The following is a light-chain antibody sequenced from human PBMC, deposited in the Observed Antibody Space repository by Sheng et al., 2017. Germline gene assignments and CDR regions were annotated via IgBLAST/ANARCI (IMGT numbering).Light chain of an antibody. J-gene: IGKJ1*01. Sequence: DIQMTQSPSTLSASVGDRVTITCRASQSISSWLAWYQQKPGKAPKILIYKASFLESGVPSRFSGSGSGTEFTLTISSLQPDDSATYYCLQHNSYPRTFGQGTKVEIK. CDR1: QSISSW. V-gene: IGKV1-5*03. CDR2: KAS. CDR3: LQHNSYPRT.